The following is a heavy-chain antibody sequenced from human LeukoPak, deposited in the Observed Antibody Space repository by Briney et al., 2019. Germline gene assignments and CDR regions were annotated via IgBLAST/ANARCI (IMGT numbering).Heavy chain of an antibody. D-gene: IGHD4-17*01. Sequence: PSQTLSLTCTVSGGSISSGSYYWSWIRQPAGKGLEWIGRIYTSESTNYNPSLKSRVSISLDTSKNQFSLKLSSVTAADTAVYYCARLSGDYVAFDYWGQGTLVTVSS. CDR2: IYTSEST. CDR3: ARLSGDYVAFDY. CDR1: GGSISSGSYY. V-gene: IGHV4-61*02. J-gene: IGHJ4*02.